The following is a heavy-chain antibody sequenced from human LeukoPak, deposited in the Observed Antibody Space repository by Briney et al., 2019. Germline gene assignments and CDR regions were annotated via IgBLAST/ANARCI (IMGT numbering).Heavy chain of an antibody. V-gene: IGHV4-34*01. D-gene: IGHD1-1*01. J-gene: IGHJ4*02. CDR2: INHSGST. CDR1: GGPFSGYY. CDR3: ARATNDGRPFDY. Sequence: PSETLSLTCAVYGGPFSGYYWSWIRQPPGKGLEWIGEINHSGSTNYNPSLKSRVTISVDTSKNQFSLKLSSVTAADTAVYYCARATNDGRPFDYWGQGTLVTVSS.